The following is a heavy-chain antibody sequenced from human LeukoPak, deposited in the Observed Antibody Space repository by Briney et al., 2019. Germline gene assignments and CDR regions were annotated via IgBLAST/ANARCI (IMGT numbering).Heavy chain of an antibody. V-gene: IGHV3-74*01. CDR2: INSDGSST. D-gene: IGHD3/OR15-3a*01. J-gene: IGHJ2*01. CDR1: GFTFSYYW. CDR3: AKERTGWYFDL. Sequence: PGGSLRLSCAASGFTFSYYWMHWVRQAPGKGLVWVSRINSDGSSTRYADSVKGRFTISRDNAKNTLYLQVNSLRAEDTALYYCAKERTGWYFDLWGQGTLVIVSS.